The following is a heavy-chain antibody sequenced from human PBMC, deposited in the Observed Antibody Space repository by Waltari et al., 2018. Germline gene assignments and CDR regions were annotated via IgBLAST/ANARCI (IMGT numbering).Heavy chain of an antibody. CDR3: ASPSIWFGELNYYYMDV. CDR1: GYTFTGYY. CDR2: INPNSGGT. D-gene: IGHD3-10*01. J-gene: IGHJ6*03. Sequence: QVQLVQSGAEVKKPGASVKVSCKASGYTFTGYYMHWVRQAPGQGLEWMGRINPNSGGTNYAQKFQGRVTMTRDTSISTAYMELSRLRSDYTAVYYCASPSIWFGELNYYYMDVWGKGTTVTVSS. V-gene: IGHV1-2*06.